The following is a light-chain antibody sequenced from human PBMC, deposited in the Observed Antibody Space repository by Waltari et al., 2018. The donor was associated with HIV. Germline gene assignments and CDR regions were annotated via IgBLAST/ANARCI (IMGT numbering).Light chain of an antibody. J-gene: IGLJ3*02. Sequence: QSVLTQPPSVSGAPGQRVTISCTGSNSNIGSTYDVHWYQLLPGKAPKLLIYANNNLPSGVPYRFSGSKSGASASLAITGLQAEDEADYSCQSYDSRLSAWVFGGGTKVTVL. CDR2: ANN. V-gene: IGLV1-40*01. CDR1: NSNIGSTYD. CDR3: QSYDSRLSAWV.